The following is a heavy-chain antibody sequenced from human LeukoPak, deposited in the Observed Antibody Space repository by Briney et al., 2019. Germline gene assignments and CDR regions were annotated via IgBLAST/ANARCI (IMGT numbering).Heavy chain of an antibody. D-gene: IGHD3-3*01. CDR3: ARVFSMEWTNYFDY. J-gene: IGHJ4*02. CDR1: GGTLSSYA. V-gene: IGHV1-69*13. Sequence: SVRVSCKASGGTLSSYAISWVRQAPGQGLEWMGGIIPIFGTANYAQKFQGRVTITADESTSTAYMELSSLRSEDTAVYYCARVFSMEWTNYFDYWGQGTLVTVSS. CDR2: IIPIFGTA.